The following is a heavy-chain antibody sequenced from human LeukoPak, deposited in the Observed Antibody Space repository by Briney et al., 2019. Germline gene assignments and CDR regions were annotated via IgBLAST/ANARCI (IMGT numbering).Heavy chain of an antibody. D-gene: IGHD6-13*01. CDR1: GFTFSSYA. J-gene: IGHJ4*02. Sequence: PGGSLRLSCAASGFTFSSYAMSWVRQAPGKGLEWVSAISGRGGSTYYADSVKGRFTISRDNSKNTLYLQMNSLKAEDTAVYYCAKDHRSQYSSSWYYFDYWGQGTLVTVSS. V-gene: IGHV3-23*01. CDR2: ISGRGGST. CDR3: AKDHRSQYSSSWYYFDY.